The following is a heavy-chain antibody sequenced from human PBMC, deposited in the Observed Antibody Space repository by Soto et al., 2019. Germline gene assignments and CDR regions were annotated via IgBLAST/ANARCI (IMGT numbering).Heavy chain of an antibody. D-gene: IGHD3-22*01. J-gene: IGHJ5*02. Sequence: QVQLQESGPGLVKPSQTLSLPCTVSGGSISSGDYYWSWIRQPPGKGLEWIGYIYYSGSTYYNPSLKSRVTISVDTSKNQFSLKLSSVTAADTAVYYCARWGEGYDSSGPDDPWGQGTLVTVSS. CDR1: GGSISSGDYY. V-gene: IGHV4-30-4*01. CDR3: ARWGEGYDSSGPDDP. CDR2: IYYSGST.